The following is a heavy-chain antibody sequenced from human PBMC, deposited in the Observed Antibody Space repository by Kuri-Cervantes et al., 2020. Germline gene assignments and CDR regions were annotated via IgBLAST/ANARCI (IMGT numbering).Heavy chain of an antibody. J-gene: IGHJ6*03. CDR3: ARVVGYSSSWTFDYYYYMDV. CDR2: IYYSGST. Sequence: SETLSLTCTVSGGSISSYYWSWIRQPPGKGLEWIGYIYYSGSTNYNPSLKSRVTISVDTSKNQFSLKLSSVTAVDTAVYYCARVVGYSSSWTFDYYYYMDVWGKGTTVTVSS. CDR1: GGSISSYY. V-gene: IGHV4-59*01. D-gene: IGHD6-13*01.